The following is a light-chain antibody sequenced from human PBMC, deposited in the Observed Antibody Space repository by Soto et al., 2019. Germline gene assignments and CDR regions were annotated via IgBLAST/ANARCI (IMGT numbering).Light chain of an antibody. CDR1: SSDVGGYNY. V-gene: IGLV2-8*01. Sequence: QSALTQPPSASGSPGQSVTISCTGTSSDVGGYNYVSWYQQHPGKAPKLMICEVSKRPSGVPDRFFGSKSGNTASLTVSGLQAEDEADYYCSSYAGSNNLVVFGGGTKLTVL. J-gene: IGLJ2*01. CDR2: EVS. CDR3: SSYAGSNNLVV.